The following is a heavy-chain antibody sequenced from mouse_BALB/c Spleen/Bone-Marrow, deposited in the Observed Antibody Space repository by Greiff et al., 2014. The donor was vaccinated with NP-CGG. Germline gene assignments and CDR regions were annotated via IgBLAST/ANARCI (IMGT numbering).Heavy chain of an antibody. D-gene: IGHD2-1*01. Sequence: EVQVVESGGGLVQPGGSLRLSCATSGFTFTDYYMSWVRQPPGKALEWLGFIRNKANGYTTEYSASVKGRFTISRDNSQSILYLQMNTPRAEDSATYYCARDKNYGSYWYFDVWGAGTTVTVSS. V-gene: IGHV7-3*02. CDR3: ARDKNYGSYWYFDV. J-gene: IGHJ1*01. CDR2: IRNKANGYTT. CDR1: GFTFTDYY.